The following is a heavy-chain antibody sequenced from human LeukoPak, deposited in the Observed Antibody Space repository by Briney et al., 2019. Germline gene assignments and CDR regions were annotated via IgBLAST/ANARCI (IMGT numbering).Heavy chain of an antibody. CDR3: ARGDSGYYDSSGYLDY. J-gene: IGHJ4*02. D-gene: IGHD3-22*01. CDR1: GGSISSGGYS. CDR2: IYHSGST. Sequence: SETLSLTCAVSGGSISSGGYSWSWLRQPPGKGLEWIGYIYHSGSTYYNPSLKSRVTISVDRSKNQFSLKLSSVTAADTAVYYCARGDSGYYDSSGYLDYWGQGTLVTVSS. V-gene: IGHV4-30-2*01.